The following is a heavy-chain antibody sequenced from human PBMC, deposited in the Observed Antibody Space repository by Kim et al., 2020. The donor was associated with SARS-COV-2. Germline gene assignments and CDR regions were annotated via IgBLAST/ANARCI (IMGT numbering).Heavy chain of an antibody. D-gene: IGHD3-9*01. Sequence: GGSLRLSCAASGFTFSSYGMHWVRQAPGKGLEWVAVIWYDGSNKYYADSVKGRFTISRDNSKNTLYLQMNSLRAEDTAVYYCARDSTISMKNTYYYYGMDVWGQGTTVTVSS. CDR3: ARDSTISMKNTYYYYGMDV. J-gene: IGHJ6*02. V-gene: IGHV3-33*01. CDR2: IWYDGSNK. CDR1: GFTFSSYG.